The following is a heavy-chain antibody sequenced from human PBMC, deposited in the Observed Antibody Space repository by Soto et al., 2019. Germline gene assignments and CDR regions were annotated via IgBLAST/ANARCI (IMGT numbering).Heavy chain of an antibody. CDR3: ARPMTDPTGF. CDR1: GYSFTTYW. V-gene: IGHV5-51*01. J-gene: IGHJ4*02. Sequence: GESLKISCKGSGYSFTTYWIGWVRQEPGKGLEWMGLIYPGDSDTRYSPSFQGQVTISADKSINTAYLQWSSLKASDTPIYYCARPMTDPTGFWGQGTLVTVS. D-gene: IGHD3-9*01. CDR2: IYPGDSDT.